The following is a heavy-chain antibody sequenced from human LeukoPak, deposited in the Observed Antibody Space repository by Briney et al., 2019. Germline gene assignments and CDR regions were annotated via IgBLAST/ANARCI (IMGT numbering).Heavy chain of an antibody. V-gene: IGHV4-59*01. D-gene: IGHD3-3*01. CDR3: ARAGDYDFWSGYYPENYYYYGMDV. CDR1: GGSISSYY. CDR2: IYYSGST. J-gene: IGHJ6*02. Sequence: SETLSLTCTVSGGSISSYYWSWIRQPPGKGLEWIGYIYYSGSTNYNPSLKSQVTISVDTSKNQFSLKLSSVTAADTAVYYCARAGDYDFWSGYYPENYYYYGMDVWGQGTTVTVSS.